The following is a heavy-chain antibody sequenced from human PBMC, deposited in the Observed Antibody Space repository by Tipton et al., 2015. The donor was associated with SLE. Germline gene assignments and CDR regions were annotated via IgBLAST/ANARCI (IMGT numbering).Heavy chain of an antibody. CDR2: MFSSGTT. J-gene: IGHJ4*02. V-gene: IGHV4-61*09. CDR3: ARRGGASGLFDS. D-gene: IGHD3-16*01. Sequence: TLSLTCIVSGGSFSSGSYHWSWIRQPAGKGLEWIGQMFSSGTTNYNPSLKSRVTVSVDTSKSQFSLKLTSVTAADTAVYYCARRGGASGLFDSWGQGILVTVSS. CDR1: GGSFSSGSYH.